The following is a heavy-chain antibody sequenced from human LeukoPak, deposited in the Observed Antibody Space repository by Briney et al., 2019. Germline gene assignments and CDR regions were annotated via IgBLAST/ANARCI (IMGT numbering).Heavy chain of an antibody. V-gene: IGHV1-3*01. CDR2: INAGNGNT. D-gene: IGHD5-12*01. J-gene: IGHJ6*02. Sequence: ASVKVSCKASGYTFSSYAMHWVRQAPGQRLEWMGWINAGNGNTKYSQKFQGRVTITRDTSASTAYMELGSLRSEDTAVYYCARGSSGYDSNYYYGMDVWGQGTTVTVSS. CDR1: GYTFSSYA. CDR3: ARGSSGYDSNYYYGMDV.